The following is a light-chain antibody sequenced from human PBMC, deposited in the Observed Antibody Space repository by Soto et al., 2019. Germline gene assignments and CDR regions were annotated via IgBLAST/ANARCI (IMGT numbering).Light chain of an antibody. CDR1: QSVSSY. Sequence: EIVLTQSPATLSLSTGERATLSCRASQSVSSYLAWYQQKPGQAPRLLIYDASNRATGIPARFSGSGSGTDFTLTIISLEPEDFAVYYCQQRSNWPPWTFGQGTKVEIK. CDR2: DAS. J-gene: IGKJ1*01. CDR3: QQRSNWPPWT. V-gene: IGKV3-11*01.